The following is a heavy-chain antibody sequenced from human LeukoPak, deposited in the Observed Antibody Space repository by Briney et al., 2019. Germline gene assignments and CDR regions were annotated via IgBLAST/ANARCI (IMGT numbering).Heavy chain of an antibody. Sequence: SETLSLTCTVSGGSINSGGFYWSWIRQHPGKGLEWIGYIYYSGSTFYNPSLKSRVAISLDKSKNQFSLNLSSVTAADTAMYYCARGGSFLGNYVYWGQGTLVTVSS. CDR3: ARGGSFLGNYVY. J-gene: IGHJ4*02. V-gene: IGHV4-31*03. CDR2: IYYSGST. D-gene: IGHD3-16*01. CDR1: GGSINSGGFY.